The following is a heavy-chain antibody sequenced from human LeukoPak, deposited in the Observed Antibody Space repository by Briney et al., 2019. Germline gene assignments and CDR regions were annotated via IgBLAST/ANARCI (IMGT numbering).Heavy chain of an antibody. D-gene: IGHD2-2*01. J-gene: IGHJ4*02. CDR2: TSGSGGST. Sequence: GGSLRLSCAASGFTFSSYGMSWVRQAPGKGLEWVSATSGSGGSTYYADSVKGRFTISRDNTKNSLYLQMNSLRAEDTAAYYCARVAEYQLLFPCDYWGQGTLVTVSS. V-gene: IGHV3-23*01. CDR3: ARVAEYQLLFPCDY. CDR1: GFTFSSYG.